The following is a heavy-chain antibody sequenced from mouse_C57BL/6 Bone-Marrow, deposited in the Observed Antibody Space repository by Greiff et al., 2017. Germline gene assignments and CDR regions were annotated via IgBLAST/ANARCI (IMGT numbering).Heavy chain of an antibody. Sequence: VQLQQPGAELVRPGSSVKLSCKASGYTFTSYWMDWVKQRPGQGLEWIGNIYPSDSETHYNQKFKDKATLTVDKSSSTAYMQLSSLTSEDSAVYYCARSITTVVATEFDYWGQGTTLTVSS. V-gene: IGHV1-61*01. CDR2: IYPSDSET. CDR1: GYTFTSYW. J-gene: IGHJ2*01. CDR3: ARSITTVVATEFDY. D-gene: IGHD1-1*01.